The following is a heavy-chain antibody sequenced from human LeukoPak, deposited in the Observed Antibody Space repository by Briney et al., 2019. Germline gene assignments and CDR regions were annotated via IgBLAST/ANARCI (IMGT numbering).Heavy chain of an antibody. CDR2: ISAYNGNT. CDR1: GYTFTSYG. V-gene: IGHV1-18*01. Sequence: ASVKVSCKASGYTFTSYGISWVRQAPGQGLEWMGWISAYNGNTNYAQKLQGRVTMTTDTSTSTAYMELRSLRSDDTAVYYRARDGDVDTAMVDFDYWGQGTLVTVSS. J-gene: IGHJ4*02. D-gene: IGHD5-18*01. CDR3: ARDGDVDTAMVDFDY.